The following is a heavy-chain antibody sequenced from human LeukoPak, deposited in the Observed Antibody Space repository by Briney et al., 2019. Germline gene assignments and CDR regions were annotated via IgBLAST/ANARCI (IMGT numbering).Heavy chain of an antibody. V-gene: IGHV4-34*01. J-gene: IGHJ4*02. CDR1: GVSFSGYY. CDR3: ARGPQGVWFGELPN. CDR2: INHSGSP. D-gene: IGHD3-10*01. Sequence: SETLSLTCAVYGVSFSGYYWSWIRQPPGKGLEWIGEINHSGSPNYNPSLTSRVTISVDTPKNQFSLKLSSVTAADTAVYYCARGPQGVWFGELPNWGQGTLATVSS.